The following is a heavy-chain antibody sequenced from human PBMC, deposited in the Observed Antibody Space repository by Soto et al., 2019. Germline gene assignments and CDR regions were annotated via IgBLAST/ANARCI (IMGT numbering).Heavy chain of an antibody. J-gene: IGHJ6*02. CDR2: IIPIFGTA. V-gene: IGHV1-69*13. Sequence: SVKVSCKASGGTFSSYAISWVRQAPGQGLEWMGGIIPIFGTATYAQKFQGRVTITADESTSTAYMELSSLRSEDTAVYYCARTDYVWGSYRRYYYYYYGMDVWGQGTTVTVSS. CDR3: ARTDYVWGSYRRYYYYYYGMDV. D-gene: IGHD3-16*02. CDR1: GGTFSSYA.